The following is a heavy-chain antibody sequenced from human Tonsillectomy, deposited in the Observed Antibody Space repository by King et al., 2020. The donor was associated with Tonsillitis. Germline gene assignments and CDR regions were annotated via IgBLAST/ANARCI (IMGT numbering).Heavy chain of an antibody. V-gene: IGHV3-33*01. J-gene: IGHJ4*02. Sequence: VQLVESGGGVVQPGRSLRLSCAAAGFTLSSYAIHWGRQAPGKGLEWVAVIWYDGSYKYYAESVKGRFTISRDNSKNTLYLQMNSLGGEDTAVYYCAREESLGFDYWGQGTLVTVSS. CDR1: GFTLSSYA. CDR2: IWYDGSYK. CDR3: AREESLGFDY.